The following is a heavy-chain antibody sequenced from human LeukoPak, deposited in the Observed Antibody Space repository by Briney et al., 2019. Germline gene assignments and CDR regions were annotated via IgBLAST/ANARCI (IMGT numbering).Heavy chain of an antibody. CDR2: IIPIFGTA. V-gene: IGHV1-69*05. Sequence: ASVKVTCKASGGTFSSYAISWARQAPGQGLEWMGGIIPIFGTANYAQKFQGRVTITTDESTSTAYMELSSLRSEDTAVYYCARGFAITGTGWFDPWGQGTLVTVSS. CDR1: GGTFSSYA. CDR3: ARGFAITGTGWFDP. D-gene: IGHD1-7*01. J-gene: IGHJ5*02.